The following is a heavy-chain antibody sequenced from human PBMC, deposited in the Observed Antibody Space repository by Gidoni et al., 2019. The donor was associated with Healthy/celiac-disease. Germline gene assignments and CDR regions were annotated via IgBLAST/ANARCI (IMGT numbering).Heavy chain of an antibody. J-gene: IGHJ4*02. D-gene: IGHD6-19*01. Sequence: EVQLVQSGAEVKKPGESLKISCKASGYTFNTYWIAWVRQMHGKGLEWMGIIYPADSDTRYGPSFEGHVTISADKSTTTAYLQWSSLEASDTAMYYCARSALSRGYSSGWFLHWGQGTLVTVSS. V-gene: IGHV5-51*01. CDR3: ARSALSRGYSSGWFLH. CDR2: IYPADSDT. CDR1: GYTFNTYW.